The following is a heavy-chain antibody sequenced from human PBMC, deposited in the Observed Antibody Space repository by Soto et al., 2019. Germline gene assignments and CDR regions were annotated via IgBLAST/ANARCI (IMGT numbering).Heavy chain of an antibody. CDR1: GYTFTSYD. Sequence: ASVKVSCKASGYTFTSYDINWVRQATGQGLEWMGWMNPNSGNTGYAQKFQGRVTMTRNASISTAYMELSSLRSEDTAVYYCARGRIAVAGTFFRYYGMDVWGQGTTVTVSS. D-gene: IGHD6-19*01. V-gene: IGHV1-8*01. CDR3: ARGRIAVAGTFFRYYGMDV. J-gene: IGHJ6*02. CDR2: MNPNSGNT.